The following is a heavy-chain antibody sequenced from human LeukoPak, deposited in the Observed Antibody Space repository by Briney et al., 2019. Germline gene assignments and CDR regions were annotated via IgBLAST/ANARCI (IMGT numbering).Heavy chain of an antibody. Sequence: PGGSLRLSCAASGFTFSSYAMSWVRQAPGKGLEWVSAISGSGGSTYYADSVKGRFTISRDNSKNTLYLQMNSLRAEDTAVYYCARGGELRWSFLVGDAFDIWGQGTMVIVSS. CDR3: ARGGELRWSFLVGDAFDI. CDR1: GFTFSSYA. D-gene: IGHD1-26*01. J-gene: IGHJ3*02. V-gene: IGHV3-23*01. CDR2: ISGSGGST.